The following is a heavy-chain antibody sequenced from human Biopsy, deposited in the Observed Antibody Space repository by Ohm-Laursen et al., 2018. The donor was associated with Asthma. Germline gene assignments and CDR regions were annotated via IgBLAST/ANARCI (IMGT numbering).Heavy chain of an antibody. D-gene: IGHD3-3*01. CDR2: IKHDGSEK. Sequence: SLRLSCAASGFTFSSYGMRWVRQVPGQGLEWVANIKHDGSEKNHVDSLKGRFTISRDNAKNLLFLQMNSLRAEDTAVYYCARTFHFWSPYHAEHYQLWGQGTLVTVSS. V-gene: IGHV3-7*01. J-gene: IGHJ1*01. CDR3: ARTFHFWSPYHAEHYQL. CDR1: GFTFSSYG.